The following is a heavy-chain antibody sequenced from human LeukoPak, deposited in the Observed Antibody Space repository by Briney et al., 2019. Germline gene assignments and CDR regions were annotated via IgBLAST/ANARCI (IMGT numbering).Heavy chain of an antibody. Sequence: GGSLRLSCVASGFNFSDYAMNWVRQAPGKGLEWVSAISGSGGTTHYADSVKGRFAISRDNSKNALSLQMSHLRHEDTARYYCAKDRYSNYGNWFDPWGQGTQVTVFS. J-gene: IGHJ5*02. CDR1: GFNFSDYA. CDR2: ISGSGGTT. V-gene: IGHV3-23*01. CDR3: AKDRYSNYGNWFDP. D-gene: IGHD4-11*01.